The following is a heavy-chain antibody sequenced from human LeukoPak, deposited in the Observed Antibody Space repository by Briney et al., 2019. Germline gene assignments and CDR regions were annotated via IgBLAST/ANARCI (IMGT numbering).Heavy chain of an antibody. Sequence: GGSLRLSCAASGFTFDDYAMHWVRQAPGKGLEWVSLISGDGGSTYYADSVKGRFTISRDNSKNSLYLQMNSLRTEGTALYYCAKAVGLLWFGELEYWGQGTLVTVSS. CDR1: GFTFDDYA. V-gene: IGHV3-43*02. D-gene: IGHD3-10*01. CDR2: ISGDGGST. J-gene: IGHJ4*02. CDR3: AKAVGLLWFGELEY.